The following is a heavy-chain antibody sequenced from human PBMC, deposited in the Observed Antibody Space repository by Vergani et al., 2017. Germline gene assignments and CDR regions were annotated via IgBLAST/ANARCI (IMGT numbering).Heavy chain of an antibody. V-gene: IGHV6-1*01. Sequence: QLQQSGPGLVKPSQTLSLTCAISGDSVSSNRAAWNWIRQSPSRGLEWLGRTYYRSKWYNDYAVSVKIRITINPDTSKNQFSMHLNSVTPEDTAVYYCARGYYNDSGYSGDLDYWGQGTLVTVSS. J-gene: IGHJ4*02. CDR2: TYYRSKWYN. CDR3: ARGYYNDSGYSGDLDY. CDR1: GDSVSSNRAA. D-gene: IGHD3-22*01.